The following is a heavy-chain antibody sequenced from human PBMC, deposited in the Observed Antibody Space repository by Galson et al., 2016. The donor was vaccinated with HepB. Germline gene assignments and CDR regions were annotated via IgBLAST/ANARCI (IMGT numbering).Heavy chain of an antibody. CDR2: IYPGDSDT. Sequence: QSGAEVKKPGESLRISCKGSGSNFDTHWIAWVRQLPGKGLEWMGVIYPGDSDTRYSPSFEGQVTISADKSLTTAFLHWRSLQASDTAMYYCTRHPYGRHFDYWGQGTQVIVSS. CDR3: TRHPYGRHFDY. J-gene: IGHJ4*02. CDR1: GSNFDTHW. V-gene: IGHV5-51*01. D-gene: IGHD2-21*01.